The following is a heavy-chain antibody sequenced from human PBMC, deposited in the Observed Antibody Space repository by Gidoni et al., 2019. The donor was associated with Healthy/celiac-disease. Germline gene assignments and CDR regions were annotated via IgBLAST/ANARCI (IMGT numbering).Heavy chain of an antibody. J-gene: IGHJ5*02. CDR3: ARAPGAARQGWFDP. D-gene: IGHD6-6*01. CDR2: IYTSGST. CDR1: CGSISSGSYY. V-gene: IGHV4-61*02. Sequence: QVQLQESGPGLVKPSQTLSLTCTVSCGSISSGSYYWSWIRQPAGKGLEWIGRIYTSGSTNYNPSLKSRVTISVDTSKNQFSLKLSSVTAADTAVYYCARAPGAARQGWFDPWGQGTLVTVSS.